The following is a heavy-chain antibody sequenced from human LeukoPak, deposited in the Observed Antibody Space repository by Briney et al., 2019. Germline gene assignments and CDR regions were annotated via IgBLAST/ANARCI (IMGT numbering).Heavy chain of an antibody. CDR2: IKTDGSTT. CDR1: GFTFNNAW. CDR3: ARGNQQLPRSTPDY. Sequence: GGSLRLSCAASGFTFNNAWMSRVRQAPGKGLVWVSHIKTDGSTTAYADSVKGRFTISRDNAKNTLYLQMNSLRAEDTGVYYCARGNQQLPRSTPDYWGQGTLVTVSS. V-gene: IGHV3-74*01. J-gene: IGHJ4*02. D-gene: IGHD2-2*01.